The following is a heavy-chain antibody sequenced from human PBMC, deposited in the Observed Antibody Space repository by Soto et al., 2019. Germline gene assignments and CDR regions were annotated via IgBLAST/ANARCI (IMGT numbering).Heavy chain of an antibody. Sequence: QLLLQESGPGLVKPSETLSLTCTVSGGSFSSSTYFWGWIRQPPGKGLEWIGSISYSGSTYSNPSLKSRVTMSVDTSKDQCSLKLSSVTATDTAVYYCARHVNGRLVYIDYWGRGTLVTVSS. V-gene: IGHV4-39*01. CDR2: ISYSGST. J-gene: IGHJ4*02. D-gene: IGHD6-19*01. CDR1: GGSFSSSTYF. CDR3: ARHVNGRLVYIDY.